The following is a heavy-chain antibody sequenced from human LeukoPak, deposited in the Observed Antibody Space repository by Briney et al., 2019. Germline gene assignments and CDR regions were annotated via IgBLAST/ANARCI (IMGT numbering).Heavy chain of an antibody. V-gene: IGHV5-51*01. J-gene: IGHJ4*02. D-gene: IGHD1-26*01. CDR1: GYRFTSYW. Sequence: GESLKISCKASGYRFTSYWSGWVRQMPGKGLECRGIIHPGDSETRYSPSFQGQVTISAAKSITTAHLQWSGLTASATAMYYCARRLGATQPYFDFWGQGALVTVSS. CDR3: ARRLGATQPYFDF. CDR2: IHPGDSET.